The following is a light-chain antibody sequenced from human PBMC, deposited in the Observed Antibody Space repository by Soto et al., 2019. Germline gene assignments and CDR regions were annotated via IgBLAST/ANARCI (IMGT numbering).Light chain of an antibody. CDR3: QHYGSSPWT. CDR2: GAS. V-gene: IGKV3-20*01. J-gene: IGKJ1*01. Sequence: IVMTQSPATLAVSPGERATLSCRASQSVRINVAWYQQKNGQAPRLLIYGASSRATGIPDRFSGSGSGPDFTLTISRLEPEDFAVYFCQHYGSSPWTFGQGTKVDIK. CDR1: QSVRIN.